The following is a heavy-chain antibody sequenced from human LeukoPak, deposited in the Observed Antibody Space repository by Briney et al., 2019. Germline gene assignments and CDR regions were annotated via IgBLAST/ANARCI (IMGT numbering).Heavy chain of an antibody. Sequence: GESLKISCKGSEYSFTSYWIGWVRQMPGKGLEWMGIIYPGDSDTRYSPSFQGQVTISADKSISTAYLQWSSLKASDTAMYYCARTLYGDRPPSGMDVWGQGTTVTVSS. CDR1: EYSFTSYW. CDR2: IYPGDSDT. J-gene: IGHJ6*02. D-gene: IGHD4-17*01. CDR3: ARTLYGDRPPSGMDV. V-gene: IGHV5-51*01.